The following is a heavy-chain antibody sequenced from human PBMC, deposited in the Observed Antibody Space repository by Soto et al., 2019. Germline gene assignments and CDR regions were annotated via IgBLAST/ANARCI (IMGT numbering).Heavy chain of an antibody. CDR1: GGSISSGGYS. D-gene: IGHD6-19*01. Sequence: QLQLQESGSGLVKPSQTLSLTCAVSGGSISSGGYSWSWIRQPPGKGLEWIGYIYHSGSTYYNPALKSRVTLSVDRSTNQCSLKLSSVTAADTAVYYCARAGGLGAVAVDYWGQGTLVTVSS. J-gene: IGHJ4*02. CDR3: ARAGGLGAVAVDY. CDR2: IYHSGST. V-gene: IGHV4-30-2*01.